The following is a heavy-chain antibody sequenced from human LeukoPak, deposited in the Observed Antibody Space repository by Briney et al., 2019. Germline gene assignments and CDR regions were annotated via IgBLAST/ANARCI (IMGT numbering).Heavy chain of an antibody. D-gene: IGHD6-6*01. CDR1: GYTFTSYD. CDR3: ARVRDNYSSSLSDY. J-gene: IGHJ4*02. Sequence: GASVKVSCKASGYTFTSYDINWVRQAPGQGLEWMGRIIPILGIANYAQKFQGRVTITADKSTSTAYMELSSLRSEDTAVYYCARVRDNYSSSLSDYWGQGTLVTVSS. V-gene: IGHV1-69*04. CDR2: IIPILGIA.